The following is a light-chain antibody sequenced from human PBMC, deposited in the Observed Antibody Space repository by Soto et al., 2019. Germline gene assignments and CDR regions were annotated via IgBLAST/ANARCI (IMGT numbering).Light chain of an antibody. CDR2: DVS. J-gene: IGLJ1*01. CDR3: TSYTSSKTNV. V-gene: IGLV2-14*01. CDR1: SSDVGGYNY. Sequence: QSVLTQPASVSGSPGQSITISCTGTSSDVGGYNYVSWLQQHPGKVPKLIIYDVSSRPSGVSNRSSGSKSGNTASLTISGLQAEDEADYYCTSYTSSKTNVFGGGTKVTVL.